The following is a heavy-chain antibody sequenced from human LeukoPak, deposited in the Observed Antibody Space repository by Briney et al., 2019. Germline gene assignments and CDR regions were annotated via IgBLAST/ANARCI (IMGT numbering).Heavy chain of an antibody. Sequence: GASVKVSFKASGYTFTGYYMHWVRQAPGQGLEWMGWINPNSGGTNYAQKFQGRVTMTRDTSISTAYMELSRLRSDDTAVYYCARAQITMVRGVIAPLAYWGQGTLVTVSS. V-gene: IGHV1-2*02. J-gene: IGHJ4*02. CDR1: GYTFTGYY. D-gene: IGHD3-10*01. CDR2: INPNSGGT. CDR3: ARAQITMVRGVIAPLAY.